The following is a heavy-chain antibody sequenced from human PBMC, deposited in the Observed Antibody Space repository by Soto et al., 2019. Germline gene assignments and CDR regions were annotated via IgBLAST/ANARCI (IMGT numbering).Heavy chain of an antibody. D-gene: IGHD6-13*01. CDR3: ASSRISSWYSFWPATLKYGMVV. Sequence: ASVKVSCKASGYTFTGYYMHWVRQAPGQGLEWMGWINPNSGGTNYAQKFQGWVTMTRDTSISTAYMELSRLRSDDTAVYYCASSRISSWYSFWPATLKYGMVVWGQGTTVTVS. J-gene: IGHJ6*02. V-gene: IGHV1-2*04. CDR2: INPNSGGT. CDR1: GYTFTGYY.